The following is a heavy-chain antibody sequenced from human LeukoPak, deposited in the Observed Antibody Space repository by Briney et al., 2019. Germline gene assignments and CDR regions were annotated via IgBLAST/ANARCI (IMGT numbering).Heavy chain of an antibody. D-gene: IGHD1-26*01. CDR2: ISGISNYI. J-gene: IGHJ6*02. CDR1: GFTFSRYS. CDR3: ARDARPTSALALPFYYYGMDV. V-gene: IGHV3-21*01. Sequence: GGSLSLSCAASGFTFSRYSMNWVRQAPGQGLEGVSSISGISNYIYYADSVKGRLTISRDNAKNSLYLQMNNLRVEDTAVYYCARDARPTSALALPFYYYGMDVWGQGTTVTVSS.